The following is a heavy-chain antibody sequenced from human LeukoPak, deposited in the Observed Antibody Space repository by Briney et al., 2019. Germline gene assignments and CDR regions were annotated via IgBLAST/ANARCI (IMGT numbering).Heavy chain of an antibody. CDR2: INSDGSST. D-gene: IGHD4-11*01. V-gene: IGHV3-74*01. J-gene: IGHJ4*02. CDR3: ARGNSHSFDY. Sequence: GGSLRLSCAASGFSLSSYWMHWVRQTPGKGPVWVSRINSDGSSTSYAVSVKGRFTISRDNAKNTLCLQMNSLRAEDTAVYYCARGNSHSFDYWGQGALVTVSS. CDR1: GFSLSSYW.